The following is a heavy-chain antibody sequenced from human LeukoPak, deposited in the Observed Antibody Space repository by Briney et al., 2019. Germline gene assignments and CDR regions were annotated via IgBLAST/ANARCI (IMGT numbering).Heavy chain of an antibody. D-gene: IGHD7-27*01. J-gene: IGHJ4*02. V-gene: IGHV3-30*02. CDR1: GFTFSIYN. CDR2: VRSQASKT. Sequence: GESLKISCVASGFTFSIYNMYWVRQAPGKGLEWVAFVRSQASKTYYEESVKGRFTISRDNSKSTLYLQMNSLRVGDTAVYYCAKDYRWGFDYWGQGSLVTVSS. CDR3: AKDYRWGFDY.